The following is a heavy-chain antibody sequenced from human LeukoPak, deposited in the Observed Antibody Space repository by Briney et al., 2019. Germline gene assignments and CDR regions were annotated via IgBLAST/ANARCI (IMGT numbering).Heavy chain of an antibody. CDR1: GFAFSVYA. CDR2: INANSGTR. Sequence: PGGSLRLSCAASGFAFSVYAMSWLRQPPGKGLEWVSTINANSGTRSYAASVRGRFTISRDNSKNTLYLQLNTLRADDTATYYCAKPISGGLAVTADWFHPWGQGTLVTVSS. V-gene: IGHV3-23*01. D-gene: IGHD6-19*01. J-gene: IGHJ5*01. CDR3: AKPISGGLAVTADWFHP.